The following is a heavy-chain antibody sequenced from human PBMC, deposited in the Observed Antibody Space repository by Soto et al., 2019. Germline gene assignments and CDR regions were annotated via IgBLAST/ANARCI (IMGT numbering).Heavy chain of an antibody. CDR3: AKDSWYFDL. CDR2: IDTSGHST. CDR1: GFVFTNFW. D-gene: IGHD6-13*01. J-gene: IGHJ4*02. V-gene: IGHV3-74*01. Sequence: GGSMRLSCEASGFVFTNFWMHWVRHVPGKGLVWVARIDTSGHSTNYAESVKGRFTISRDNAKNTVSLQMNSLRVEDTGVYYCAKDSWYFDLWSQGSQVTVSS.